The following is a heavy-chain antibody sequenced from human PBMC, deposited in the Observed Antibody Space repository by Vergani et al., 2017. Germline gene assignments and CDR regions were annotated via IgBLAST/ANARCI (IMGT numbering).Heavy chain of an antibody. V-gene: IGHV3-9*01. Sequence: EVQLVESGGGLVQPGRSLRLSCAASGFTFDDYAMHWVRQAPGKGLEWVSGISWNSGSIGYADSVKGRFTISRDNAKNSLYLQMNSLRAEDTALYYCAKKGKGYYYFDYWGQGTLVTVSS. CDR1: GFTFDDYA. CDR3: AKKGKGYYYFDY. J-gene: IGHJ4*02. CDR2: ISWNSGSI. D-gene: IGHD3-22*01.